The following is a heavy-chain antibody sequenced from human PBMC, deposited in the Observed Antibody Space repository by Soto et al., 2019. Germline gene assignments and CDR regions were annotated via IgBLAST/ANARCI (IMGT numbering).Heavy chain of an antibody. V-gene: IGHV4-4*02. Sequence: QVQLRESGPGLVKPSGTLSLTCAVSGVSIGSHDWWTWVRQPPGKGLEWIGESHQSGNTNYNSSLESRVTISLDKSKNRFSLQLSSVTVADTAVYYCATRDTGRVYWGQGTLVTVSS. CDR1: GVSIGSHDW. J-gene: IGHJ4*02. CDR2: SHQSGNT. CDR3: ATRDTGRVY. D-gene: IGHD5-18*01.